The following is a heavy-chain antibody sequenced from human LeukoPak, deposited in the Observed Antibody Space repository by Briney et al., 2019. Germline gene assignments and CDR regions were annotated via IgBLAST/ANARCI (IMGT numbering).Heavy chain of an antibody. J-gene: IGHJ4*02. CDR3: TKDQTPFY. Sequence: GRSLRLSCTTSGFTFGDYAMTWVRQAPGKGLEWVGFIRSEAYGGTTEYAASVKSRFTISRDDSKRIAYLQMSSLKTEDTAVYYCTKDQTPFYWGQGTLVTASS. V-gene: IGHV3-49*04. CDR2: IRSEAYGGTT. CDR1: GFTFGDYA.